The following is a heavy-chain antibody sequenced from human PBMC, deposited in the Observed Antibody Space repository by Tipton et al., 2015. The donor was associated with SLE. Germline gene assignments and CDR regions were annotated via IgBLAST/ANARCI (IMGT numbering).Heavy chain of an antibody. CDR3: AGWRTYSINDY. V-gene: IGHV3-11*03. J-gene: IGHJ4*02. CDR1: GFTFSDYY. Sequence: SLRLSCAASGFTFSDYYMSWIRQAPGKGLEWVSYISSSSSYTNYADSVKGRFTISRDNAKNSLYLQMNSLRAEDTAVYYCAGWRTYSINDYWGQGTLVTVSS. D-gene: IGHD1-26*01. CDR2: ISSSSSYT.